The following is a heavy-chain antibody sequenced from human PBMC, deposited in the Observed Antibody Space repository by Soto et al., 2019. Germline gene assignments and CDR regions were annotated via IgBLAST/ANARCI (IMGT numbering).Heavy chain of an antibody. V-gene: IGHV3-74*01. CDR3: ARALLGYCSSTSCYGYYYYYYMDV. CDR2: INSDGSST. J-gene: IGHJ6*03. CDR1: GFTFSSYW. Sequence: PGGSLRLSCAASGFTFSSYWMHWVRQAPGKGLVWVSRINSDGSSTSYADSVKGRFTISRDNAKTTLYLQMNSLRAEDTAVYYCARALLGYCSSTSCYGYYYYYYMDVWGKGTTVTVSS. D-gene: IGHD2-2*01.